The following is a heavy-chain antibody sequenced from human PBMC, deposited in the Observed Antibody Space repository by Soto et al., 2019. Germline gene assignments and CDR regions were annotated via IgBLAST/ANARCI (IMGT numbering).Heavy chain of an antibody. V-gene: IGHV4-59*12. D-gene: IGHD1-26*01. CDR3: ARVTGTYNSLHY. CDR1: GGSMRSYY. Sequence: SETLSLTCTVSGGSMRSYYWTWIRQPPGKGLEWIGHVSYTGTTNYNPSLKSRLSISVDMSSHRFSLRLTSLTAADTAVYYCARVTGTYNSLHYWGQGTLVTVSS. CDR2: VSYTGTT. J-gene: IGHJ4*02.